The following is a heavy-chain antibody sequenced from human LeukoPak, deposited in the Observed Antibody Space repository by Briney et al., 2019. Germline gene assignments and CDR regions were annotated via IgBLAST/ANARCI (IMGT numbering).Heavy chain of an antibody. V-gene: IGHV4-59*01. J-gene: IGHJ3*02. CDR2: IYYSGST. Sequence: PSETLSLTCTVSGGSISSYYWSWIRQPPGKGLEWIGYIYYSGSTNYNPSLKSRVTISVDTSKNQFSLKLSSVTAADTAVYYCARLRYFDWPSGAFDIWGQGTMVTVSS. CDR1: GGSISSYY. D-gene: IGHD3-9*01. CDR3: ARLRYFDWPSGAFDI.